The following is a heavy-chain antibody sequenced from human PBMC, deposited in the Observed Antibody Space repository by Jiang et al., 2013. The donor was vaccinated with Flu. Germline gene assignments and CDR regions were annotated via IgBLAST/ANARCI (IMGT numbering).Heavy chain of an antibody. CDR2: IYYSGST. J-gene: IGHJ2*01. V-gene: IGHV4-59*09. D-gene: IGHD3-10*01. Sequence: LEWIGYIYYSGSTNXNPSLKSRVTISVDTSKNQFSLKLSSVTAADTAVYYCAGGVYYGSGSYYYWYFDLWGRGTLVTVSS. CDR3: AGGVYYGSGSYYYWYFDL.